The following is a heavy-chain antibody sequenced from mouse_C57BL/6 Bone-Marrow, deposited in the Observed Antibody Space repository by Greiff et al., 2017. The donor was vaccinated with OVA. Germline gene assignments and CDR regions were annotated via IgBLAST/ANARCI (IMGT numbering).Heavy chain of an antibody. D-gene: IGHD1-2*01. J-gene: IGHJ2*01. Sequence: QVQLQQPGAELVKPGASVKMSCKASGYTFTSYGITGGKQGPGQGLEWIGDIYPGSGSTNYNEKFKSKATLTVDTSSSTAYMQLSSLTSEDSAVYYCARSRDYGYYFDYWGQGTTLTVSS. V-gene: IGHV1-55*01. CDR1: GYTFTSYG. CDR3: ARSRDYGYYFDY. CDR2: IYPGSGST.